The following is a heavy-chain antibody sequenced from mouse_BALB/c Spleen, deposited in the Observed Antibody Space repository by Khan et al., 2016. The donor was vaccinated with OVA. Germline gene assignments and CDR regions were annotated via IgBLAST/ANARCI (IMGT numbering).Heavy chain of an antibody. D-gene: IGHD2-3*01. V-gene: IGHV3-2*02. CDR2: ISYSGST. CDR3: ARDGSRYYYAMDY. Sequence: EVQLQESGPGLVKPSQSLSLTCTVTGYSITSDYAWNWIRQFPGHKLEWMGYISYSGSTNYNPSLKSRISITRDTSKNQFFLQLNSVTTEDTATYCGARDGSRYYYAMDYWGQGTSVTVSS. J-gene: IGHJ4*01. CDR1: GYSITSDYA.